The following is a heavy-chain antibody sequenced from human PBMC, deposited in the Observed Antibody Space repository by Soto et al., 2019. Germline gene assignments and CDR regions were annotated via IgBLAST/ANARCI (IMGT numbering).Heavy chain of an antibody. Sequence: EVQLVESGGGLVKPGGSLRLSCAASGFTFSSFTMHWVRQAPGKGLEWVASISRSSIYIYYSDSLKGRVTISGDNAKNSLYLQMDSPRVEDTAIYYCAREELDYWGQGTLVTVSS. J-gene: IGHJ4*02. V-gene: IGHV3-21*02. D-gene: IGHD1-1*01. CDR2: ISRSSIYI. CDR3: AREELDY. CDR1: GFTFSSFT.